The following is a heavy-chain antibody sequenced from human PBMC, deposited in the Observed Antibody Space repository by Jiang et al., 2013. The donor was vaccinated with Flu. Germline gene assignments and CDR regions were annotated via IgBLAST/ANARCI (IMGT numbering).Heavy chain of an antibody. D-gene: IGHD3-9*01. CDR1: GGSISSGDYY. V-gene: IGHV4-30-4*01. CDR2: FYYSGST. CDR3: ARATRYFHWSYGMDV. Sequence: GPGLVKPSQTLSLTCTVSGGSISSGDYYWSWIRQPPGKGLEWIGYFYYSGSTYYNPSLKSRVTISLDTSKNQFSLKLTSVTAADTAVYCCARATRYFHWSYGMDVWGQGTTVIVSS. J-gene: IGHJ6*02.